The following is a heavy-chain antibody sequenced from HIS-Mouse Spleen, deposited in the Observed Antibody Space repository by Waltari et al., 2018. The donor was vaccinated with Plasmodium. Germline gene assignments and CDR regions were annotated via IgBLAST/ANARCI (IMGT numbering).Heavy chain of an antibody. J-gene: IGHJ2*01. D-gene: IGHD3-10*01. Sequence: QLQLQQWRAGLFKPSATLSLTCAVYGGCFSGYYWRWIRQPPGKGLEWIGEINHSGSTNYNPSLKSRVTISVDTSKNQFSLKLSSVTAADTAVYYCARGRVLGTSSGYFDLWGRGTLVTVSS. CDR2: INHSGST. CDR3: ARGRVLGTSSGYFDL. V-gene: IGHV4-34*01. CDR1: GGCFSGYY.